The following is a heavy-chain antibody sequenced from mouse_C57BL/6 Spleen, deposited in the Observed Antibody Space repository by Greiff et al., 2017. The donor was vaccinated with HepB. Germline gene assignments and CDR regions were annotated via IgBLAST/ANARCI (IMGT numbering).Heavy chain of an antibody. CDR3: ARKGIYYDYLYYAMDY. D-gene: IGHD2-4*01. J-gene: IGHJ4*01. CDR2: IYPRDGST. V-gene: IGHV1-85*01. CDR1: GYTFTSYD. Sequence: VKLMESGPELVKPGASVKLSCKASGYTFTSYDINWVKQRPGQGLEWIGWIYPRDGSTKYNEKFKGKATLTVDTSSSTAYMELHSLTSEDSAVYFCARKGIYYDYLYYAMDYWGQGTSVTVSS.